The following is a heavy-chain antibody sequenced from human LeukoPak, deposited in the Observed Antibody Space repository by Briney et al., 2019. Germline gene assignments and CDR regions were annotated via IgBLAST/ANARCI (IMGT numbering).Heavy chain of an antibody. Sequence: GVSLRLSCAASRFSCCGCTMMWVRHAPGKGRVGGTFIRSSRRYIYHAVSVRGRFTISRDNAENSLYLQMNRLRAEDMAVYYCARQQWLDEAYYFDFWGQGTLVTVSS. CDR3: ARQQWLDEAYYFDF. CDR2: IRSSRRYI. D-gene: IGHD6-19*01. V-gene: IGHV3-21*01. J-gene: IGHJ4*02. CDR1: RFSCCGCT.